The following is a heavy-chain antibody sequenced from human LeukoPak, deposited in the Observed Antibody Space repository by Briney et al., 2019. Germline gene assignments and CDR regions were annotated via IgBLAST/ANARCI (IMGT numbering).Heavy chain of an antibody. J-gene: IGHJ4*02. D-gene: IGHD2-15*01. CDR3: AKGSRYCSGGSCYPADY. CDR1: GFTFSSYA. CDR2: ISGSGGST. V-gene: IGHV3-23*01. Sequence: PGGSLRLSCAASGFTFSSYAMSWVRQAPGEGLEWVSAISGSGGSTYYADSVKGRFTISRDNSKNTLYLQMNSLRAEDTAVYYCAKGSRYCSGGSCYPADYWGQGTLVTVSS.